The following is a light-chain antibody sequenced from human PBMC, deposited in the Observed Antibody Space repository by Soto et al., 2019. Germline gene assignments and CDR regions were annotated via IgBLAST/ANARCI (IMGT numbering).Light chain of an antibody. V-gene: IGKV1-27*01. J-gene: IGKJ4*01. CDR1: QGINNR. CDR2: AAS. CDR3: QNNKSAPPDGP. Sequence: DLQMTQSPSSLSASVGDRVTITCRASQGINNRLAWYQQKPGKVPKVLIYAASTLQSGVPSRFSGSGSGTDFTLTITSLQPEDVATYYCQNNKSAPPDGPFAGGTKVE.